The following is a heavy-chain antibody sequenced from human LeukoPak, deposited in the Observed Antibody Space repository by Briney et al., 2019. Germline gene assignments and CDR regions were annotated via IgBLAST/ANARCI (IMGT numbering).Heavy chain of an antibody. Sequence: SGGSLRLSCAASGFIFSNYGINWVRQAPGKGLEWVSYISSSSSTIYYADSVKGRFTISRDNAKNSLYLQVNSLRDEDTAVSYCARDRTYSNYERSFDYWGQGTLVTVSS. V-gene: IGHV3-48*02. J-gene: IGHJ4*02. D-gene: IGHD4-11*01. CDR3: ARDRTYSNYERSFDY. CDR1: GFIFSNYG. CDR2: ISSSSSTI.